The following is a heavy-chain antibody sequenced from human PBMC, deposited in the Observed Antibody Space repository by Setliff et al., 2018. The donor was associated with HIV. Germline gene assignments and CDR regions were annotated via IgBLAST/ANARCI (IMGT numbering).Heavy chain of an antibody. Sequence: ASVKVSCKASGYTFTGYYMHWVRQAPGQGLEWMGWINPNSGGTNYAQKFQGRITMTRDTSITTAYMELSSLRSDDTAVYYCARLGNNRLQFFDHWGQGTLVTVSS. CDR3: ARLGNNRLQFFDH. J-gene: IGHJ4*02. CDR2: INPNSGGT. CDR1: GYTFTGYY. V-gene: IGHV1-2*02. D-gene: IGHD5-12*01.